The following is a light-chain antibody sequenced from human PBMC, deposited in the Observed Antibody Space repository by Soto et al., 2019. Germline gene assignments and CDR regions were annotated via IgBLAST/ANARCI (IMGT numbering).Light chain of an antibody. V-gene: IGKV1-5*03. J-gene: IGKJ1*01. CDR3: QQYHTYWWT. CDR1: QTIINW. Sequence: DIQMTQSPSTLSASVGDRVTITCLASQTIINWLAWYQQKPGKAPKLLIYKASTLEGEVPSRFSGSGSETEFTLTINSLQPDDSATYYCQQYHTYWWTFGQGTKVDI. CDR2: KAS.